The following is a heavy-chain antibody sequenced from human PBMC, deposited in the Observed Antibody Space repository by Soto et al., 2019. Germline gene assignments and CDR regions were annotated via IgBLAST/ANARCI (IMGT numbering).Heavy chain of an antibody. Sequence: GGSLRLSCAASGFTFSSYAMHWVRQAPGKGLEWVAVISYDGSNKYYADSVKGRFTISRDNSKNTLYLQMNSLRAEDTAVYYCARESDPYDSSGYYCPHFDYWGQGTLVTVSS. D-gene: IGHD3-22*01. CDR1: GFTFSSYA. J-gene: IGHJ4*02. CDR2: ISYDGSNK. V-gene: IGHV3-30-3*01. CDR3: ARESDPYDSSGYYCPHFDY.